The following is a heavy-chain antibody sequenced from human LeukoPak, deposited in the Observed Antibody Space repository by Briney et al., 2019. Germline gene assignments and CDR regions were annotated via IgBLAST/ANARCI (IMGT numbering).Heavy chain of an antibody. Sequence: GESLKISCKGSGYSFTSYWIGWVRQMPGKGLEWMGIIYPGDSDTRYSPSFQGQVTISADKSISTAYLQWSSLKASDTAMYYCARHWHCSSTSCLGLGDYWGQGTLVTVSS. D-gene: IGHD2-2*01. V-gene: IGHV5-51*01. CDR1: GYSFTSYW. CDR3: ARHWHCSSTSCLGLGDY. J-gene: IGHJ4*02. CDR2: IYPGDSDT.